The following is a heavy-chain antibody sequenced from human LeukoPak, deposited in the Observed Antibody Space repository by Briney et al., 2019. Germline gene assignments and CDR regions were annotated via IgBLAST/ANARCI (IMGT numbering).Heavy chain of an antibody. J-gene: IGHJ4*02. V-gene: IGHV3-21*01. CDR3: ARLAVAGPFDY. Sequence: GGSLRLSCAASGFTFSSYSMNWVRQAPGKGLEWVSSISSSSSYIYYADSVKGRFTISRDNAKNSLYLQMNSLRAEVTAVYYCARLAVAGPFDYWGQGTLVTVSS. D-gene: IGHD6-19*01. CDR1: GFTFSSYS. CDR2: ISSSSSYI.